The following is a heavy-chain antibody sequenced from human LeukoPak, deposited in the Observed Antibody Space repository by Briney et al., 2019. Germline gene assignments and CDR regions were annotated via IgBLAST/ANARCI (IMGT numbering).Heavy chain of an antibody. CDR1: GFTFSSYA. CDR3: ARDFAHSFDI. J-gene: IGHJ3*02. CDR2: ISYDGRNK. Sequence: GASLRLSCAASGFTFSSYAMHWVRQAPGKGLEWVAVISYDGRNKYYADSVKGRSTISRDNSKNTLYLQMNSLRAEDTAVYYCARDFAHSFDIWGQGTMVTVSS. V-gene: IGHV3-30*04.